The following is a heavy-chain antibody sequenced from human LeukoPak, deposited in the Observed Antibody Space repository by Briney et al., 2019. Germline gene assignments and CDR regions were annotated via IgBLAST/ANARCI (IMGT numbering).Heavy chain of an antibody. J-gene: IGHJ4*02. CDR2: INPNSGGT. Sequence: ASVKVSCKASGYTFTGYYMHWVRQAPGQGLEWMGWINPNSGGTNYAQKFQGRVTMTRDTSISTAYMELSRLRSDDTAVYYCASLFSGGYTEIRDYWGQGTLVTVSS. D-gene: IGHD1-26*01. CDR3: ASLFSGGYTEIRDY. CDR1: GYTFTGYY. V-gene: IGHV1-2*02.